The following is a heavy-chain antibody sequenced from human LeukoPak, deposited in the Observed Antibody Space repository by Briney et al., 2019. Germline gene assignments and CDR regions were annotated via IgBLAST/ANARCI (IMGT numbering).Heavy chain of an antibody. CDR2: ISSSGSTI. CDR1: GFTFSDYY. V-gene: IGHV3-11*01. CDR3: ARGPPDYDFWSGVPDAAGYYYMDV. Sequence: PGGSLRLSCAASGFTFSDYYMSWIRQAPGKGLEWVSYISSSGSTIYYADSVKGRFTISRDNAKNSLYLQMNSLRAEDTAVYYCARGPPDYDFWSGVPDAAGYYYMDVWGKGTTVTVSS. J-gene: IGHJ6*03. D-gene: IGHD3-3*01.